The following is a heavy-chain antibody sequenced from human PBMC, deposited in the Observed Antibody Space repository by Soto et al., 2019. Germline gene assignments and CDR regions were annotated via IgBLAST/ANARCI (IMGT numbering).Heavy chain of an antibody. Sequence: EVQLVESGGDLVQPGGSLRLSCAASGFTFSDYTMNWVRQAPGRGLEWVSSISSTSSTIYYAESVKGRSSTSRDNAKNSLYLQMNSLRAEDTAVYYCTRSSVSEYWGQGTLVTVSS. V-gene: IGHV3-48*01. D-gene: IGHD3-16*01. CDR2: ISSTSSTI. CDR1: GFTFSDYT. CDR3: TRSSVSEY. J-gene: IGHJ4*02.